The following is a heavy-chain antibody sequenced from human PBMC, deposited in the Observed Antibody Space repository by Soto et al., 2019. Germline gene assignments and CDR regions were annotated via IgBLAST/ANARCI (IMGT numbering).Heavy chain of an antibody. CDR2: INHGGIT. V-gene: IGHV4-34*02. CDR1: GGSFGGYF. J-gene: IGHJ6*01. CDR3: ARQGAVTVMFYYHGMDV. Sequence: QVQLQQWGAGLLKPSETLSLTCDVYGGSFGGYFWSWIRQPPGKGLEWIGEINHGGITNYNPSLKSRITISVDTSKNQFSLKLSSVTAADESVYYCARQGAVTVMFYYHGMDVW. D-gene: IGHD2-21*02.